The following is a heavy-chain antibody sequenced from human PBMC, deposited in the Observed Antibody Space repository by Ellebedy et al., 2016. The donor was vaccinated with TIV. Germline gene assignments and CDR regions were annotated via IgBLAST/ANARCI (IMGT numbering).Heavy chain of an antibody. CDR3: ARGDYDSTGYYYFDY. CDR1: GFTFSSYA. J-gene: IGHJ4*02. D-gene: IGHD3-22*01. V-gene: IGHV3-30-3*01. Sequence: GESLKISXAASGFTFSSYAMHWVRQAPGKGLEWVAVISYDGSNKYYADSVKGRFTISRDNSKNTLYLQMNSLRAEDTAVYYCARGDYDSTGYYYFDYWGQGTLVTVSS. CDR2: ISYDGSNK.